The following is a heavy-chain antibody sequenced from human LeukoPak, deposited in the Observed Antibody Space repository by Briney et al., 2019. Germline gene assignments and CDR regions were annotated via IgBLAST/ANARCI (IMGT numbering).Heavy chain of an antibody. V-gene: IGHV1-8*01. Sequence: ASVKVSCKASGYTFNSYDINWVRQATGQGLEWMGWMNPNSGNTGYAQKFQGRVTMTSNTSISTAYIELSCPRSEHTALYYSARRNYDIMAAYSWSDPWGQGTLVTVSS. CDR2: MNPNSGNT. CDR3: ARRNYDIMAAYSWSDP. D-gene: IGHD3-9*01. CDR1: GYTFNSYD. J-gene: IGHJ5*02.